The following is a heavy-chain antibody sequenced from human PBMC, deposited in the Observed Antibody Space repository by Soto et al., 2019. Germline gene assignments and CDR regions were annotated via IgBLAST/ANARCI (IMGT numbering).Heavy chain of an antibody. D-gene: IGHD2-2*02. V-gene: IGHV3-30-3*01. J-gene: IGHJ4*02. CDR3: ASGIVVVPAAIGVY. CDR1: GFTFSSYT. Sequence: PGGSLRLSCAASGFTFSSYTTHWVRQAPGKGLEWVAVISYDGSNKYYADSVKGRFTISRDNSKNTLYVQMNSLRAEDTAVYYCASGIVVVPAAIGVYWGQGALVTVSS. CDR2: ISYDGSNK.